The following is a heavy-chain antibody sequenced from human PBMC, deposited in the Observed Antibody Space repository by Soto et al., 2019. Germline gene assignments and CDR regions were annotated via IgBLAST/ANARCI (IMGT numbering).Heavy chain of an antibody. CDR2: INSDGSST. V-gene: IGHV3-74*01. CDR3: ARVGKSPSPAPYYGMDV. D-gene: IGHD6-13*01. Sequence: GGSLRLSCAASGFTFSIYWMHWVRQAPGKGLVWVSRINSDGSSTSYADSVKGRFTISRDNAKNTLYLQMNRLRAEDTAVYYCARVGKSPSPAPYYGMDVWGQGTTVTVSS. J-gene: IGHJ6*02. CDR1: GFTFSIYW.